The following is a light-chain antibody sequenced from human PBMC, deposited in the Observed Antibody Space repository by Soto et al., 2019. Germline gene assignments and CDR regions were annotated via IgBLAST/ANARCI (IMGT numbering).Light chain of an antibody. Sequence: QSALTQPASVSGSPGQSITISCTGTSSDFGGYNYVSWYQQHPGKAPKHMIYDVSNRPSGVSNRFSGSKSGNTASLTFSWLQAEDEADYCCSSYTSSSTVVFGGGTELAV. CDR2: DVS. J-gene: IGLJ2*01. CDR1: SSDFGGYNY. CDR3: SSYTSSSTVV. V-gene: IGLV2-14*01.